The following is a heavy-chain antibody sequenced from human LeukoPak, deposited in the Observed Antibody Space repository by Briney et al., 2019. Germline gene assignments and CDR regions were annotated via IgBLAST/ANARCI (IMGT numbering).Heavy chain of an antibody. CDR3: ARHAPYSSGWYYFDY. Sequence: SETLSLTCSVSGGSISKSNHYWGWIRQPPGKGLEWIGSIYYGGSTYYNPSLKSRVTISVDTSKNQFSLKLSSVTAADTAVYYCARHAPYSSGWYYFDYWGQGTLVTVSS. V-gene: IGHV4-39*01. D-gene: IGHD6-19*01. CDR1: GGSISKSNHY. J-gene: IGHJ4*02. CDR2: IYYGGST.